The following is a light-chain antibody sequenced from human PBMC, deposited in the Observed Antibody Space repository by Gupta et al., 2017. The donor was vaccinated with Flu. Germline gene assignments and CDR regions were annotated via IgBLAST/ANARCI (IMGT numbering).Light chain of an antibody. CDR3: MQDLQPCT. CDR1: QSLLHSNGYNY. J-gene: IGKJ3*01. V-gene: IGKV2-28*01. CDR2: LGS. Sequence: DIVMTQSPLSLPVTPGEPASISCRSSQSLLHSNGYNYLDWYLQKPGQSPQLLIYLGSNRASGVPDMFSGSGSGTDFTLKISRVEAEDVGVYYCMQDLQPCTFGPGTKVDIK.